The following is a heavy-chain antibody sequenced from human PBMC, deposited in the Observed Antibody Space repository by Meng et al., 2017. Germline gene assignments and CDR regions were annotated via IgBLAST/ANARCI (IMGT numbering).Heavy chain of an antibody. V-gene: IGHV1-2*06. CDR2: INPNSGGT. CDR1: GYTFTGYY. D-gene: IGHD3-16*01. CDR3: ARSERYVLGFDY. J-gene: IGHJ4*02. Sequence: QVQRVQSGGGVKKPGASVKVSCKASGYTFTGYYMHWVRQAPGQGLEWMGRINPNSGGTNYAQKFQGRVAMTRDTSISTAYMELSRLRSDDTAVYYCARSERYVLGFDYWGQGTLVTVSS.